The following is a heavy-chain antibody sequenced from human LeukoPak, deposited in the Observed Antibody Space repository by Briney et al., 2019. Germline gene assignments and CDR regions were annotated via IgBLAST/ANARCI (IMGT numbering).Heavy chain of an antibody. CDR2: IKQDGSEK. CDR1: TFTFSNYW. Sequence: GGSLRLSCAASTFTFSNYWMSWVRQAPGKGLEWVANIKQDGSEKYYVDSVRGRFTISRDNAKTSLYLQMNSLRAEDTAVYYCARDVLAAGATGTFDIWGQGTMVTVSS. CDR3: ARDVLAAGATGTFDI. V-gene: IGHV3-7*03. J-gene: IGHJ3*02. D-gene: IGHD1-14*01.